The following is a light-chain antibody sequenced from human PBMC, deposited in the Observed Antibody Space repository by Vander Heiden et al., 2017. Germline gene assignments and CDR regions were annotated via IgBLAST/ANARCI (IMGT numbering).Light chain of an antibody. CDR1: QSVSSY. CDR3: QQRSNWPPMYT. Sequence: EIVSTQSPATASLYPGERATLSCRASQSVSSYLAWYQQKPGQAPRLLIYDASNRATGIPARFSGSGSGTDFTLTISSLEPEDFAVYYCQQRSNWPPMYTFGQGTKLEIK. CDR2: DAS. V-gene: IGKV3-11*01. J-gene: IGKJ2*01.